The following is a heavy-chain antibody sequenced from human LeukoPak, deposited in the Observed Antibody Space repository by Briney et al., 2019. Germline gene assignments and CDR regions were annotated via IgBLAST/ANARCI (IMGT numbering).Heavy chain of an antibody. CDR2: IYYSGST. Sequence: PSETLSLTCAASGGTISSYYWSWIRQPPGKGLEWVGYIYYSGSTNYNPSLKSRVTISVDTSKNQFSLKLSSVTAADTAVYYCARYYSSSSDYYYYYGMDVWGQGTTVTVSS. CDR3: ARYYSSSSDYYYYYGMDV. J-gene: IGHJ6*02. CDR1: GGTISSYY. D-gene: IGHD6-13*01. V-gene: IGHV4-59*01.